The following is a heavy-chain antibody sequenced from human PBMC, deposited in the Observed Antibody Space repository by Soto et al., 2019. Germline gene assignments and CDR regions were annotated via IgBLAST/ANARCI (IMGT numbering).Heavy chain of an antibody. J-gene: IGHJ5*02. CDR3: ARGYCTTTICDPWFDP. D-gene: IGHD2-2*01. CDR2: IYPGDSDT. CDR1: GYAFTSYW. Sequence: PGESLKISCTGSGYAFTSYWIAWVRQMPGKGLEWMGTIYPGDSDTRYSPSFQGQVTISADKSITTAYLQWRSLKSSDTAMYYCARGYCTTTICDPWFDPWGQGTLVTVSS. V-gene: IGHV5-51*01.